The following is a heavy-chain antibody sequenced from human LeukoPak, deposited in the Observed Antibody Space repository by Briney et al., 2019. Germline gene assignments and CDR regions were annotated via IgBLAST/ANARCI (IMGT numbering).Heavy chain of an antibody. Sequence: GGSLRLSCAASGFTFSDSAMDWVRQAPGKGLEWVSLISHSGANTFYADSVKGRFSVSRDNSKNTMYLQMNSLRAEDTAVYYCARRFGPNAFDIWGQGTMVTVFS. D-gene: IGHD3-16*01. CDR2: ISHSGANT. CDR3: ARRFGPNAFDI. CDR1: GFTFSDSA. V-gene: IGHV3-23*01. J-gene: IGHJ3*02.